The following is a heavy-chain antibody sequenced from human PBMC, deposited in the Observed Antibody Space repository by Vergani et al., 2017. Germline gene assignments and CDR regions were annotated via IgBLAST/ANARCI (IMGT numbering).Heavy chain of an antibody. Sequence: QVQLVQSGAEVKKPGSSVKVSCKASGGTFSSYAISWVRQAPGQGLEWMGRIIPILGTANYAQKFQGRVTITADESTSTAYMELSSLRSEDTAVYYCARNNHQENYDFWSGYEGNHYYYYMDVWGKGTTVTVSS. CDR2: IIPILGTA. CDR3: ARNNHQENYDFWSGYEGNHYYYYMDV. V-gene: IGHV1-69*11. D-gene: IGHD3-3*01. J-gene: IGHJ6*03. CDR1: GGTFSSYA.